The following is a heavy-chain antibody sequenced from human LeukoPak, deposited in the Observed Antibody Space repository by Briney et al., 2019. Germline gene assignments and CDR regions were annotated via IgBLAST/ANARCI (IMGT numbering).Heavy chain of an antibody. D-gene: IGHD5-18*01. CDR1: GGSFSGYY. V-gene: IGHV4-34*01. CDR2: INHSGST. J-gene: IGHJ6*02. CDR3: ASSPQLWLRYYYYGMDV. Sequence: SETLSLTCAVYGGSFSGYYWSWIRQPPGKGLEWIGEINHSGSTNYNPSLKSRVTISVDTSKNQFSLKLSSVTAADTAVYYCASSPQLWLRYYYYGMDVWGQGTTVTVSS.